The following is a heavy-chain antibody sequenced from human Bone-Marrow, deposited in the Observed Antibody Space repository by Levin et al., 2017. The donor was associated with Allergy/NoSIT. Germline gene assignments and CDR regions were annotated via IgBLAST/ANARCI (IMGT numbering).Heavy chain of an antibody. J-gene: IGHJ4*02. V-gene: IGHV2-5*02. Sequence: SGPTLVKPTQPLTLTCTFSGFSLSTTGVGVGWIRQPPGEALEWLTLIYWDDDKRYSPSLKSRLTITKDASKNQVVLPITTMNPVDTATYYWAAQLRSYNHYWGQGTLVTVSS. CDR1: GFSLSTTGVG. CDR2: IYWDDDK. D-gene: IGHD5-24*01. CDR3: AAQLRSYNHY.